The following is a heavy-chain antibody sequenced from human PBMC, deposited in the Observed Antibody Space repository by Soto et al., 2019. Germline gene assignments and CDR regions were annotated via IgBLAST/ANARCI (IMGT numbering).Heavy chain of an antibody. V-gene: IGHV3-30*18. J-gene: IGHJ4*02. CDR2: ISYDGSNK. CDR3: AKDGWEDSNWDTYYFDY. D-gene: IGHD6-13*01. Sequence: GGSLRLSCAASGFTFSSYGMHWVRQAPGKGLEWVAVISYDGSNKYYADSVKGRFTISRDNSKNTLYLQMSSLRAEDTAVYYWAKDGWEDSNWDTYYFDYWGQGTLVTVSS. CDR1: GFTFSSYG.